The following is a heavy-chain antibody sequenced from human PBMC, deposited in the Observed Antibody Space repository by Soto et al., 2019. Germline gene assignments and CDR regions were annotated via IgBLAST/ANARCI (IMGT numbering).Heavy chain of an antibody. CDR2: INTSGGNS. CDR1: GFIFTDWF. Sequence: HLAQSGPEVKRPGASVKISCKASGFIFTDWFMHWVRQAPGQGPEWMGIINTSGGNSIYSQKFQDRVTMTRDTSTSTLYVELSSLTSADTAVYYCAKEGAIPGEVDAWGQGILVTVSS. D-gene: IGHD2-21*01. V-gene: IGHV1-46*01. CDR3: AKEGAIPGEVDA. J-gene: IGHJ1*01.